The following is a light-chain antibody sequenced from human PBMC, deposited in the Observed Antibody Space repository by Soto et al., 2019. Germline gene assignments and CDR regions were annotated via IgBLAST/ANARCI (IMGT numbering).Light chain of an antibody. CDR1: QSISIN. CDR2: AAS. J-gene: IGKJ5*01. V-gene: IGKV3-15*01. CDR3: QQYNNLIT. Sequence: EVGMTQSAVTLSVPPGERAILSCRASQSISINLAWYQQKPGQAPRLLIYAASNRATGVPARFSGSWSGTEFTLTISSLQSDDFAVYYCQQYNNLITFGQGTRLEIK.